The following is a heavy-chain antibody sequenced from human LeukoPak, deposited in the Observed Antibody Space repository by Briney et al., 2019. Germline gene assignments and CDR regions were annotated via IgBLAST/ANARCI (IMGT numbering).Heavy chain of an antibody. CDR3: ARDQLNYLARYGGRSPGSHYYMDV. D-gene: IGHD1-7*01. Sequence: ASVPVSCTASAYTFTCYYMHWVGYAPGQGLEWMGWHHLMSGGVNHTQQFQGRVTMTMDTSISTAYMELSRLRSDDTTVYYCARDQLNYLARYGGRSPGSHYYMDVWGKGTTVTVSS. J-gene: IGHJ6*03. CDR1: AYTFTCYY. V-gene: IGHV1-2*02. CDR2: HHLMSGGV.